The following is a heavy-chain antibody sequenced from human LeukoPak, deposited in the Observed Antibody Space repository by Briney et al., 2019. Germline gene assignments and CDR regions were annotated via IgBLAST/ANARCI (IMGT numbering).Heavy chain of an antibody. D-gene: IGHD6-13*01. CDR3: TKDRDSGSWYYYYGMDV. CDR1: GFTFSSYG. CDR2: ISYDGSNK. V-gene: IGHV3-30*18. Sequence: GRSLRLSCAASGFTFSSYGIHWVHQAPGKGLEWVAVISYDGSNKYYADSVKGRFTVSRDNSKNTLYLHLNSLRADDTAVYYCTKDRDSGSWYYYYGMDVWGQGTTVTVSS. J-gene: IGHJ6*02.